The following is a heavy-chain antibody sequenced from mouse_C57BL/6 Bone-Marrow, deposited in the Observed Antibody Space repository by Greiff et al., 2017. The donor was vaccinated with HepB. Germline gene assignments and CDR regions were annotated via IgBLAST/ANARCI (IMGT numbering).Heavy chain of an antibody. J-gene: IGHJ1*03. CDR1: GFNIKDYY. V-gene: IGHV14-1*01. D-gene: IGHD2-10*02. CDR3: TPSRGRYCEG. CDR2: IDPEDGDT. Sequence: VQLQQTGAELVRPGASVKLSCTASGFNIKDYYMHWVKQRPEQGLEWIGRIDPEDGDTEYAPKFQGKATMTADTSSNTAYLQLSSLTSEDTAGYYCTPSRGRYCEGWGTGTTVTGAS.